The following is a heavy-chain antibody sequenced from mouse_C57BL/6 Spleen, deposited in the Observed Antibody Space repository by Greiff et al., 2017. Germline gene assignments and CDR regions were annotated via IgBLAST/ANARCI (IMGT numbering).Heavy chain of an antibody. D-gene: IGHD1-1*01. CDR2: IDPSDSYT. Sequence: VQLQQSGAELVMPGASVKLSCKASGYTFTSYWMHWVKQRPGHGLEWIGEIDPSDSYTNYNQKFKGKSTLTVDKSSSTAYMQLSSLTSEDSAVYYCARRINTVHYFDYWGQGTTLTASS. CDR3: ARRINTVHYFDY. J-gene: IGHJ2*01. V-gene: IGHV1-69*01. CDR1: GYTFTSYW.